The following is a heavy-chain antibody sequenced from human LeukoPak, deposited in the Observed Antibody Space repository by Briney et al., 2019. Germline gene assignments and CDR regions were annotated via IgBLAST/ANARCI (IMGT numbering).Heavy chain of an antibody. D-gene: IGHD6-13*01. CDR1: GFTFSSYA. V-gene: IGHV3-23*01. Sequence: GGSLRLSCAGSGFTFSSYAMSWVRQAPGKRLEWVSAISGSGGSTYYADSVKGRFTISRDNSKNTLYLQMNSLRAEDTAVYYCAKYGSSWYGDFIDYWGQGTLVTVSS. CDR2: ISGSGGST. J-gene: IGHJ4*02. CDR3: AKYGSSWYGDFIDY.